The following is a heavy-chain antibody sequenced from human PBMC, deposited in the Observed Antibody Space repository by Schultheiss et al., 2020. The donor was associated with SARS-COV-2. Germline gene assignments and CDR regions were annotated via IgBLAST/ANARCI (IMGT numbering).Heavy chain of an antibody. Sequence: GGSLRLSCAASGFTFSDYYMSWIRQAPGKGLEWVAVISYDGSNKYYADSVKGRFTISRDNSKNTLYLQMNSLRAEDTAVYYCARLTAAVAPLFDPWGQGTLVTVSS. CDR3: ARLTAAVAPLFDP. J-gene: IGHJ5*02. CDR1: GFTFSDYY. D-gene: IGHD6-19*01. CDR2: ISYDGSNK. V-gene: IGHV3-30*03.